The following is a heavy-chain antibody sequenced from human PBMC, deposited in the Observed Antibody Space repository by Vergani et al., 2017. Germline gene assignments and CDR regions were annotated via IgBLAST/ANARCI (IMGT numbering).Heavy chain of an antibody. J-gene: IGHJ5*02. V-gene: IGHV1-69*12. CDR2: IIPIFGTA. CDR1: GGTFSSYA. D-gene: IGHD1-1*01. Sequence: QVQLVQSGAEVKKPGFSVKVSCKASGGTFSSYAISWVRQAPGQGLEWMGGIIPIFGTANYAQKFQGRVTITADESTSTAYMELSSLRSEDTAVYYCARELGAGTTRGDGWFDPWGQGTLVTVSS. CDR3: ARELGAGTTRGDGWFDP.